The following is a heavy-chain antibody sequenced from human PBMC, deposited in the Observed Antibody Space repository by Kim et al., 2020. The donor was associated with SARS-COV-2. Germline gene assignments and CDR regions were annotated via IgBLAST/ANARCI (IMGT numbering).Heavy chain of an antibody. J-gene: IGHJ4*02. Sequence: EYAASVKGRFTISRDDSKSIAYLQMNSLKTEDTAVYYCTRGGIAAAVGYWGQGTLVTVSS. D-gene: IGHD6-13*01. V-gene: IGHV3-49*02. CDR3: TRGGIAAAVGY.